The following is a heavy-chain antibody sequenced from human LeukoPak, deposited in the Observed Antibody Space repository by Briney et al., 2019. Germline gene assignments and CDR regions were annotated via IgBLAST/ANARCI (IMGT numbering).Heavy chain of an antibody. CDR3: TRDGQRAGDFDY. Sequence: GGSLRLSCTTSGFTFGDYSMNWVRQAPGKGLDWVGFIRNKPYGETTEYAASVKGRFTISRDDSKGIAYLQMNSLKTEDTAVYCCTRDGQRAGDFDYWGQGTLVTVSS. CDR1: GFTFGDYS. CDR2: IRNKPYGETT. D-gene: IGHD6-25*01. J-gene: IGHJ4*02. V-gene: IGHV3-49*04.